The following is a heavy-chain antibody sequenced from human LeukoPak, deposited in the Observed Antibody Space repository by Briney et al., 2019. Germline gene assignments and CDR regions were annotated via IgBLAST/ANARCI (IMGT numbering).Heavy chain of an antibody. CDR3: ARESYDILTGYSDYYGIDV. CDR2: INGGNGNT. CDR1: GYTFTTYA. D-gene: IGHD3-9*01. V-gene: IGHV1-3*01. Sequence: GASVKVSCKASGYTFTTYAMHWVRQAPGQRLEWMGCINGGNGNTKYSQKFQGRVTITRETSASTAYMELRSLRSEDTAVYYCARESYDILTGYSDYYGIDVWGKGTTVTVSS. J-gene: IGHJ6*04.